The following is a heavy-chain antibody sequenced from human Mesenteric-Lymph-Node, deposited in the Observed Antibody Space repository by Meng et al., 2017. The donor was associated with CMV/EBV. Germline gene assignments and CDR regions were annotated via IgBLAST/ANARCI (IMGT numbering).Heavy chain of an antibody. J-gene: IGHJ4*02. CDR2: IYYSGQT. CDR3: ARVDYYDSSGYFY. Sequence: SGTLSLTCAVSGGSISSSNWWSWVRQPPGKGLEWIGEIYYSGQTNYNPSLKSRVTISVDKSKNHFSLSLSSVTAADTAVYYCARVDYYDSSGYFYWGQGTLVTVSS. D-gene: IGHD3-22*01. CDR1: GGSISSSNW. V-gene: IGHV4-4*02.